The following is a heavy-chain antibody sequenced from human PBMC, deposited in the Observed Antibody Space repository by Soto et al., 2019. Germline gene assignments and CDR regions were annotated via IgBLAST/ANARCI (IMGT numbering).Heavy chain of an antibody. CDR3: ARGMTVATILGWFDP. Sequence: GASVKVSCKASAYSFTGYCLHWVRQAPGQGLEWMGWINPNSGDTSYAQRFQGTVTMTRDTSITTAYLEVNRLRSDDTAVYYCARGMTVATILGWFDPWGQGTLVTVSS. V-gene: IGHV1-2*02. CDR2: INPNSGDT. J-gene: IGHJ5*02. D-gene: IGHD4-4*01. CDR1: AYSFTGYC.